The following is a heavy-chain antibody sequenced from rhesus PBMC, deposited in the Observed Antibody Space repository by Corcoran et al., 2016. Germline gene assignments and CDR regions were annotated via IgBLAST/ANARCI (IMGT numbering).Heavy chain of an antibody. V-gene: IGHV4-99*01. CDR3: GAYSSSYYFDY. D-gene: IGHD6-43*01. Sequence: QVQLQESGPGLVKPSETLSLTCAVSGYSISSGYYWGWIRQPPGKGLEYIGYNSGSSGSTYSNPSLNSRVTISKDTSKNQFSLKLSSVTAADTAVYYCGAYSSSYYFDYWGQGVLVTVSS. J-gene: IGHJ4*01. CDR1: GYSISSGYY. CDR2: NSGSSGST.